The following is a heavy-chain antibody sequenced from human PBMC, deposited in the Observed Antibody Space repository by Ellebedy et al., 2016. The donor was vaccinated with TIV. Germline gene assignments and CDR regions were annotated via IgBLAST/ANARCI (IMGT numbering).Heavy chain of an antibody. CDR1: GFTFSSYG. Sequence: GGSLRLXCAASGFTFSSYGMHWVRQAPGKGLEWVAVISYDGSNKYYADSVKGRFTISRDNSKNTLYLQMNSLRAEDTAVYYCAKEESLHCSSTSCYEGGYYYYGMDVWGQGTTVTVSS. V-gene: IGHV3-30*18. J-gene: IGHJ6*02. CDR2: ISYDGSNK. D-gene: IGHD2-2*01. CDR3: AKEESLHCSSTSCYEGGYYYYGMDV.